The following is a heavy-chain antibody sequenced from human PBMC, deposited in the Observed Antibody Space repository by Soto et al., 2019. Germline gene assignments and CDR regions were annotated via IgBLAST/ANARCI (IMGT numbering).Heavy chain of an antibody. D-gene: IGHD3-22*01. J-gene: IGHJ4*02. Sequence: PGGSLRLSCEATGCNFDDYTMTWFRQAPGKGLEWVGFIRSKAYGGTIEYGASVKGRFTISRDDSKSFAYLQMNSLKTEDTAVYYCSRASMRVVSLPYYYDYWGQGTLVTASS. CDR2: IRSKAYGGTI. V-gene: IGHV3-49*03. CDR3: SRASMRVVSLPYYYDY. CDR1: GCNFDDYT.